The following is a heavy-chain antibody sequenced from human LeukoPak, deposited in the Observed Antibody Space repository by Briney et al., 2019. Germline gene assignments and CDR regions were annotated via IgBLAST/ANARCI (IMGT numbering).Heavy chain of an antibody. D-gene: IGHD6-19*01. CDR1: GGTFRSYA. CDR2: IIPVLGIA. CDR3: ARGMSRYSSGWFDP. V-gene: IGHV1-69*10. J-gene: IGHJ5*02. Sequence: EASVKVSCKASGGTFRSYAFTWVRQAPGQGLEWMGGIIPVLGIANYAQKFQGRVTITADESTSTAYMELSSLISEDTAVYYCARGMSRYSSGWFDPWGQGTLVTVSS.